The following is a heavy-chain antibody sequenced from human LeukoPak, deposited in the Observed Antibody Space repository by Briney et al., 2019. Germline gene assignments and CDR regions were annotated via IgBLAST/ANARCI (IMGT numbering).Heavy chain of an antibody. CDR1: GGSISSGSYY. CDR3: ARSEGYCSSTSCYTTARWYY. V-gene: IGHV4-30-2*01. CDR2: IYHSGST. D-gene: IGHD2-2*02. Sequence: SETLSLTCTVSGGSISSGSYYWSWIRQPAGKGLEWIGYIYHSGSTYYNPSLKSRVTISVDRSKNQFSLKLSSVTAADTAVYYCARSEGYCSSTSCYTTARWYYWGQGTLVTVSS. J-gene: IGHJ4*02.